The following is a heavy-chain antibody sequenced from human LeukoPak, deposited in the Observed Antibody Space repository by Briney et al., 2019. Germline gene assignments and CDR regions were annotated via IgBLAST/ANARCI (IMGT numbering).Heavy chain of an antibody. CDR2: INPNSSGT. CDR1: GYTFTGYY. D-gene: IGHD5-18*01. CDR3: ARTRIQLWLGYYYGMDV. J-gene: IGHJ6*02. V-gene: IGHV1-2*02. Sequence: ASVKASCKASGYTFTGYYMHRVRQAPGQGLEWMGWINPNSSGTNYAQKFQGRVTMTRDTSISTAYMELSRLRSDDTAVYYCARTRIQLWLGYYYGMDVWGQGTTVTVSS.